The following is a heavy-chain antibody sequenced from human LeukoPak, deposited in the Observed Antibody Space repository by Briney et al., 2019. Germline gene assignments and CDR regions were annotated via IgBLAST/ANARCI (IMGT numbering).Heavy chain of an antibody. CDR1: GFTFDDYA. D-gene: IGHD5-18*01. CDR3: AKLVYSYGYGYFDY. J-gene: IGHJ4*02. CDR2: ISWNSGSI. V-gene: IGHV3-9*01. Sequence: GGSLRLSCAASGFTFDDYAMHWVRQAPGKGLEWVSGISWNSGSIGYADSVKGRFTISRDNAKNSLYLRMNSLRAEDTALYYCAKLVYSYGYGYFDYWGQGTLVTVSS.